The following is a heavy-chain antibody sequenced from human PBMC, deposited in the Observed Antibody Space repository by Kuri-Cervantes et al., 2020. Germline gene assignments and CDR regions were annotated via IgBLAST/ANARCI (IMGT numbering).Heavy chain of an antibody. V-gene: IGHV3-23*01. Sequence: GGSLRLSCAASGFTFSSYAMSWVRLAPGKGLEWLSSISATGDRTFYADSVRGRVTISRDNSKNTLSLQLDSLRAEDTALYYCAKMSYYYGSSPWLIDSWGQGALVTVSS. D-gene: IGHD3-10*01. CDR2: ISATGDRT. J-gene: IGHJ4*02. CDR1: GFTFSSYA. CDR3: AKMSYYYGSSPWLIDS.